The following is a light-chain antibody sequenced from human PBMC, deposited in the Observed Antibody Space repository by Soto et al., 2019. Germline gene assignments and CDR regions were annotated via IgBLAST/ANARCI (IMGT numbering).Light chain of an antibody. Sequence: EIVLTQSPGTLSLSPGERATLSCRASQSVSSGYLAWYQQKPGQAPRLLIYGASSRATGIPDRFSGSGSGTDFTLTITRPEPEDFAVYYCQQYGSSPYTFGQGTKLEIK. CDR1: QSVSSGY. CDR2: GAS. V-gene: IGKV3-20*01. CDR3: QQYGSSPYT. J-gene: IGKJ2*01.